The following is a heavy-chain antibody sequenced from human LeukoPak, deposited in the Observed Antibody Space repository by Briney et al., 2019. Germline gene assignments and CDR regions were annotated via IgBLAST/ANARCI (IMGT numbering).Heavy chain of an antibody. D-gene: IGHD6-6*01. J-gene: IGHJ4*02. CDR3: ARGRIAARPHYFDY. V-gene: IGHV3-9*01. Sequence: GGSLRLSCTASGFTFDDYAMHWVRQPPGKGLEWVSSINWNGGSMGYAASVRGRFTISRDNVKNSLYLQMNSLRAEDTALYYCARGRIAARPHYFDYWGQGTLVTVSS. CDR1: GFTFDDYA. CDR2: INWNGGSM.